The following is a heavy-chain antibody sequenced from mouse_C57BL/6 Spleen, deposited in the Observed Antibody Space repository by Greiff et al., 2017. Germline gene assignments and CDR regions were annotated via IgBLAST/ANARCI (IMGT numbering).Heavy chain of an antibody. CDR2: IHPNSGST. J-gene: IGHJ4*01. Sequence: VQLQQPGAELVKPGASVKLSCKASGYTFTSSWMHWVKQRPGQGLEWIGMIHPNSGSTNYNEKFKSKATLTVDTSSSTAYMQLSSLTSDDSAGYYCGRGGSSRLSRDYWGQGTSVTGSS. CDR3: GRGGSSRLSRDY. V-gene: IGHV1-64*01. D-gene: IGHD1-1*01. CDR1: GYTFTSSW.